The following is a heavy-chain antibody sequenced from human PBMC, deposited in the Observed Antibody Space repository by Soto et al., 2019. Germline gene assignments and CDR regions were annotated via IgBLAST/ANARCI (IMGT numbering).Heavy chain of an antibody. CDR3: ATAARVMITFGGVIVTPSDAFDI. CDR1: GFTFTSYA. CDR2: MNPNSGNT. Sequence: ASVKASCKAPGFTFTSYAIYWVRQSTGQGLEWMGWMNPNSGNTGYAQKFQGRVTMTRNTSISTAYMELSSLRSEDTAVYYCATAARVMITFGGVIVTPSDAFDIWGQGTMVTVSS. V-gene: IGHV1-8*01. J-gene: IGHJ3*02. D-gene: IGHD3-16*02.